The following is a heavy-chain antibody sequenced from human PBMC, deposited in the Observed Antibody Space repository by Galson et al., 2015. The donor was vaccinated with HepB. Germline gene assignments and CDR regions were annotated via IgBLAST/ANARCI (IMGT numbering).Heavy chain of an antibody. Sequence: SCKASGYTFIDHYIHWVRQAPGQGPEWMAWIYSESGATTYAQKFQGRITVTRDTSINTAYMELSSLRSGDTAVYYCAREGVSGPDCGGECYSFDHWGQGARVIVSS. CDR1: GYTFIDHY. V-gene: IGHV1-2*02. CDR3: AREGVSGPDCGGECYSFDH. J-gene: IGHJ4*02. D-gene: IGHD2-21*01. CDR2: IYSESGAT.